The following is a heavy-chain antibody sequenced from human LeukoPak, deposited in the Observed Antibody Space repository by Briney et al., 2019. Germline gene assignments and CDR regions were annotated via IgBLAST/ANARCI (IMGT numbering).Heavy chain of an antibody. CDR2: ISSSSSYI. V-gene: IGHV3-21*01. CDR3: ARDLGMATIKGLFDY. Sequence: GGPLRLSCAASGFTFSSYSMNWVRQAPGKGLEWVSSISSSSSYIYYADSVKGRFTISRDNAKNSLYLQMNSLRAEDTAVYYCARDLGMATIKGLFDYWGQGTLVTVSS. D-gene: IGHD5-24*01. CDR1: GFTFSSYS. J-gene: IGHJ4*02.